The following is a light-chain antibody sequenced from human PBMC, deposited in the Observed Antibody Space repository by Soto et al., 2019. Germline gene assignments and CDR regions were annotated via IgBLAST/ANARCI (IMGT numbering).Light chain of an antibody. CDR2: DAS. CDR1: QSVSGS. CDR3: QWSGGSVA. Sequence: EIVLTQSPAILSLSPGEKATLSCRASQSVSGSLGWYQQKPGQAPRLIIYDASVRATGIPDRFSGSGSGTDFTLTINRLEPEDFAVYYCQWSGGSVAFGGGTKVDIK. V-gene: IGKV3-11*01. J-gene: IGKJ4*01.